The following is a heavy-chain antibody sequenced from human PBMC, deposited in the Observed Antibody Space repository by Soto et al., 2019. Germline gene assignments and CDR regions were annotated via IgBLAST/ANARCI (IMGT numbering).Heavy chain of an antibody. CDR1: GYTFTSYD. V-gene: IGHV1-8*01. CDR3: AGRHDYYDSSGYYPHFDY. CDR2: MNPNSGNT. Sequence: ASVKVSCKASGYTFTSYDINWVRQATGQGLEWMGWMNPNSGNTGYAQKFQGRVTMTRNTSISTAYMELSSLRSEDTAVYYCAGRHDYYDSSGYYPHFDYWGQGTLVTVSS. D-gene: IGHD3-22*01. J-gene: IGHJ4*02.